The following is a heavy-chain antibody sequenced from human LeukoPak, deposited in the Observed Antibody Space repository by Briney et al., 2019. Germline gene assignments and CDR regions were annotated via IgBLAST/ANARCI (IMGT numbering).Heavy chain of an antibody. Sequence: PGGSLRLSCAASGFSFRDHSMHWVRQAPGKGLEWVTVISYDGSDKFYTDSAKGRFLISRDNSKNTLYLQMSSLKTEDTAVYYCTSGPLTGTTNYWGQGTLVTVSS. CDR2: ISYDGSDK. CDR3: TSGPLTGTTNY. V-gene: IGHV3-30*04. D-gene: IGHD1-7*01. J-gene: IGHJ4*02. CDR1: GFSFRDHS.